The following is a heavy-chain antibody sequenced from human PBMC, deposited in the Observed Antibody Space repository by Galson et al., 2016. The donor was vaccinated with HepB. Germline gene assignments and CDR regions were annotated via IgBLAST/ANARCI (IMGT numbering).Heavy chain of an antibody. J-gene: IGHJ4*02. Sequence: SLRLSCAASGFTITTYGIHWVRQAPGKGLEWVAVISYDGSDQRHADSVKGRCSISRDPFKNTVYLQMDSLKTEDTAVYYCARGRLHHDTSDFPEFDYWGQGTLVTVSS. V-gene: IGHV3-30*03. CDR2: ISYDGSDQ. D-gene: IGHD3-22*01. CDR3: ARGRLHHDTSDFPEFDY. CDR1: GFTITTYG.